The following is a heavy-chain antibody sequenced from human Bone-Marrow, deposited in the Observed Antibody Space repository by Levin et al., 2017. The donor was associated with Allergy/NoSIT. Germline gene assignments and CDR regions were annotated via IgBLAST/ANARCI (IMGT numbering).Heavy chain of an antibody. D-gene: IGHD3-22*01. V-gene: IGHV3-30-3*01. CDR3: ATLDYDSSGYYFDY. CDR2: ISYEGSIK. Sequence: GGSLRRAGAASGFTFSSYAMHWVRQAPGKGREGVAVISYEGSIKSYADSVKGRFTSSRDKTKNTLYMQMESLRAEDTAVYYCATLDYDSSGYYFDYWGQGALVTVSS. CDR1: GFTFSSYA. J-gene: IGHJ4*02.